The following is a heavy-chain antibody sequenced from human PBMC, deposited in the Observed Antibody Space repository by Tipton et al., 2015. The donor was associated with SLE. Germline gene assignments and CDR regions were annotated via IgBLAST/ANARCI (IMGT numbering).Heavy chain of an antibody. Sequence: TLSLTCTVSGGSISSGSYYWSWIRQPAGKGLEWIGRIYTSGSTNYNPSLKSRVTISVDTSKNQFSLKLSSVTAADTAVYYCARRGAGYSSSWTDAFDIWGQGTMVTVSS. V-gene: IGHV4-61*02. D-gene: IGHD6-13*01. CDR1: GGSISSGSYY. J-gene: IGHJ3*02. CDR3: ARRGAGYSSSWTDAFDI. CDR2: IYTSGST.